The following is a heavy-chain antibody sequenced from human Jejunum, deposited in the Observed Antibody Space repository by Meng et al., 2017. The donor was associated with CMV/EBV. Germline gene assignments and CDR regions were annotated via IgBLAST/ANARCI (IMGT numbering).Heavy chain of an antibody. Sequence: LTVRTYGMHGVRQAPGKGLEWVAVIWYDGSNKKYADFVKGRFTISRDNSKNTLYLQMNRLRVEDTALYYCARDVQLYYNHFYGMDVWGQGTTVTVSS. D-gene: IGHD3-10*01. CDR1: LTVRTYG. J-gene: IGHJ6*02. CDR3: ARDVQLYYNHFYGMDV. V-gene: IGHV3-33*01. CDR2: IWYDGSNK.